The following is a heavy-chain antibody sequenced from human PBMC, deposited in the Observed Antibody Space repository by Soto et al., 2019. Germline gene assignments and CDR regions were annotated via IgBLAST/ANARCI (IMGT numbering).Heavy chain of an antibody. CDR2: IYYSGST. V-gene: IGHV4-59*01. J-gene: IGHJ4*02. D-gene: IGHD3-22*01. CDR1: GGSISSYY. Sequence: SETLSLACTVSGGSISSYYWSWIRQPPGKGLEWIGYIYYSGSTNYNPSLKSRVTISVDTSKNQFSLKLSFLTAADTAVYYCARGPDDSSVDYWGQGTLVTVS. CDR3: ARGPDDSSVDY.